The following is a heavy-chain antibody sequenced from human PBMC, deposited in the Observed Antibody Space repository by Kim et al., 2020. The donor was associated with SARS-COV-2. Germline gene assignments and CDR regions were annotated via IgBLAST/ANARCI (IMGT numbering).Heavy chain of an antibody. D-gene: IGHD2-15*01. Sequence: SETLSLTCTVSGGSISSYYWSWIRQPPGKGLEWIGYIYYSGSTNYNPSLKSRVTISVDTSKNQFSLKLSSVTADTAVYYCARRALGYCSGGSCYSGFDYWGQRTLVTVSS. J-gene: IGHJ4*02. CDR3: ARRALGYCSGGSCYSGFDY. CDR1: GGSISSYY. CDR2: IYYSGST. V-gene: IGHV4-59*08.